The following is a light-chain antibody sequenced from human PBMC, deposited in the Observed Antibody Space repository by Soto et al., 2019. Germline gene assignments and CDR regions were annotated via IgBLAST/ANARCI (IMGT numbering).Light chain of an antibody. CDR2: DTS. CDR3: QQRSNWPFT. V-gene: IGKV3-11*01. J-gene: IGKJ3*01. Sequence: EIVLTQAPTTLSFSPGERATLSCRASQTVTKYLAWYQQKPGQAPRLLIYDTSNRATGIPARFSGSGSGTDFTLIISGLQPDDFAVYFCQQRSNWPFTFGPGTTVDFK. CDR1: QTVTKY.